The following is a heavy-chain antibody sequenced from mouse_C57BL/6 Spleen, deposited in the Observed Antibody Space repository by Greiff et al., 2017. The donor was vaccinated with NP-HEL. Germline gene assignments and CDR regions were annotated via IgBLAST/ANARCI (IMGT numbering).Heavy chain of an antibody. CDR2: IDPSDSET. J-gene: IGHJ3*01. D-gene: IGHD2-1*01. CDR3: ARGENGNSWFAY. V-gene: IGHV1-52*01. Sequence: VQLQQSGAELVRPGSSVKLSCKASGYTFTSYWMHWVKQRPIQGLEWIGNIDPSDSETHYNQKFKDKATLTVDKSSSTAYMQLSSLTSEDSAVYYWARGENGNSWFAYWGQGTLVTVSA. CDR1: GYTFTSYW.